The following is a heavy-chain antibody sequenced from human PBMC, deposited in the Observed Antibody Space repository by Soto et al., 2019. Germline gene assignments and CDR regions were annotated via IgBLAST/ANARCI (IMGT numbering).Heavy chain of an antibody. CDR2: IYYSGST. CDR1: GGSISSGDYY. V-gene: IGHV4-30-4*01. J-gene: IGHJ5*02. D-gene: IGHD2-2*01. CDR3: ARGLVPAAMSGFWFDP. Sequence: PSETLSLTCTVSGGSISSGDYYWSWIRQPPGKGLEWIGYIYYSGSTYYNPSLKSRVTISVDTSKNQFSLKLSSVTAADTAVYYCARGLVPAAMSGFWFDPWGQGTLVTVSS.